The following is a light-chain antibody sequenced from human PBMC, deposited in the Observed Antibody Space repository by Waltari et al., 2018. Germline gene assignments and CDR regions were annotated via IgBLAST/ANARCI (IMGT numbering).Light chain of an antibody. CDR3: SSYTSSSTLV. CDR2: EVS. CDR1: SSDVGGYNY. J-gene: IGLJ3*02. Sequence: QSALTQPASVSGSPGQSITISCTGTSSDVGGYNYVSWYQQHPVKAPKLIIYEVSNRPSGVSHRFAGSQAGNRASLTISGLQAEDGADYYCSSYTSSSTLVFGGGTKLTVL. V-gene: IGLV2-14*01.